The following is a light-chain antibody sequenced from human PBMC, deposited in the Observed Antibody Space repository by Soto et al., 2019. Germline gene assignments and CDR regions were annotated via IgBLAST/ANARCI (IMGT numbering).Light chain of an antibody. J-gene: IGKJ1*01. V-gene: IGKV3-20*01. CDR3: QQYGISPSWT. Sequence: EIVLTQSPCTLSLSPGERATLACRASQSVSSSYLAWYQQKPGQAPRLLIYGASRRATGIPDRFGGSGSGTDFTLTISRLEPEDFAVYYCQQYGISPSWTFGQGTKV. CDR2: GAS. CDR1: QSVSSSY.